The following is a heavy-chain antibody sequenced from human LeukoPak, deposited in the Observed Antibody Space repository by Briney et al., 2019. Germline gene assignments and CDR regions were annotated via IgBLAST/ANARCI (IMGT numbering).Heavy chain of an antibody. CDR2: ISYDGSNK. D-gene: IGHD6-13*01. Sequence: PGGSLRLSCAASGFTFSSYGMHWVRQAPGKGLEWVAVISYDGSNKYYADSVKGRFTISRDNSKNTLYLQMNSLRAEDTAVYYCAKDQGSSSWYGGYYYYYGMDVWGQGTTVTVSS. V-gene: IGHV3-30*18. CDR3: AKDQGSSSWYGGYYYYYGMDV. J-gene: IGHJ6*02. CDR1: GFTFSSYG.